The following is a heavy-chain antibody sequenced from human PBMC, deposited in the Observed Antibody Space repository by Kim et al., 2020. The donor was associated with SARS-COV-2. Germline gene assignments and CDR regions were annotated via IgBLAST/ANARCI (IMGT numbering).Heavy chain of an antibody. V-gene: IGHV4-34*01. J-gene: IGHJ4*02. CDR3: ARSTVTQPPPSYDY. CDR1: GGSFSGYY. CDR2: INHSGST. Sequence: SETLSLTCAVYGGSFSGYYWSWIRQPPGKGLEWIGEINHSGSTNYNPSLKSRVTISVDTSKNQFSLKLSSVTAADTAVYYCARSTVTQPPPSYDYWGQGTLVTVSS. D-gene: IGHD4-17*01.